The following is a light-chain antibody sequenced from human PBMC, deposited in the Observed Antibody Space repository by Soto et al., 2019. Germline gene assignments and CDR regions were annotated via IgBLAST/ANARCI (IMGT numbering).Light chain of an antibody. CDR1: QNISRS. J-gene: IGKJ2*01. V-gene: IGKV3-20*01. CDR2: GTS. CDR3: QQYGSSLMYT. Sequence: EIVITQSPVTLSVSPGERATLSCRASQNISRSLAWYQQKPGQGPSLLIYGTSTRAAGVPARFSGGGSGTDFTLTISRLEPEDFAVYACQQYGSSLMYTFGQGTKVDIK.